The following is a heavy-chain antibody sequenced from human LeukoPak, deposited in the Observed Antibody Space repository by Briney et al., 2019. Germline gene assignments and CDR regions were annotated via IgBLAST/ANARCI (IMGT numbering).Heavy chain of an antibody. CDR1: GGSFSGYY. CDR3: ARFGTSRLAYFDY. J-gene: IGHJ4*02. D-gene: IGHD3-16*01. V-gene: IGHV4-34*01. CDR2: INHSGST. Sequence: SETLSLTCAVYGGSFSGYYWSWIRQPPGKGLEWIGEINHSGSTNYNPSLKSRVTISVDTSKNQFSLKLSSVTAADTAVYYCARFGTSRLAYFDYWGQGTLVTVSS.